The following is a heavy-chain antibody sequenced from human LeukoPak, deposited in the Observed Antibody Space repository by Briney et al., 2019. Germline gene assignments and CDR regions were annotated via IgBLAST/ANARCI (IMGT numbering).Heavy chain of an antibody. CDR3: ARDGYCSGGSCYFLAPFDY. J-gene: IGHJ4*02. D-gene: IGHD2-15*01. CDR1: GYTFTSYG. Sequence: GASVKVSCKASGYTFTSYGISWVRQAPGQGLEWMGWISAYNGNTNYAQKLQGRVTMTTDTSTSTAYMELRSLRSDDTVVYYCARDGYCSGGSCYFLAPFDYWGQGTLVTVSS. CDR2: ISAYNGNT. V-gene: IGHV1-18*01.